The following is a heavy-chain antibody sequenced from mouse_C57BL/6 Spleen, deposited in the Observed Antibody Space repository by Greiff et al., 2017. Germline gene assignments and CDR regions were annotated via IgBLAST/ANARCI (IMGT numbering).Heavy chain of an antibody. CDR1: GYTFTSYW. CDR3: AREDYGSSYGY. CDR2: IDPSDSYT. D-gene: IGHD1-1*01. V-gene: IGHV1-59*01. J-gene: IGHJ2*01. Sequence: QVQLQQPGAELVRPGTSVKLSCKASGYTFTSYWMHWVKQRPGQGLEWIGVIDPSDSYTNYNQKFKGKATLTVDTSSSTAYMQLSRLTSEDSAVYYCAREDYGSSYGYWGQGTTLTVSS.